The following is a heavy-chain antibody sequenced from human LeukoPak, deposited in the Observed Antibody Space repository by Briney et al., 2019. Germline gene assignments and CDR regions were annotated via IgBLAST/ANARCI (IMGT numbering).Heavy chain of an antibody. CDR1: GFTVNSNY. D-gene: IGHD4-11*01. V-gene: IGHV3-53*01. Sequence: GRCLRLSCAASGFTVNSNYMSCVRQAPGEVLEWDSVTFSGGRTYYADSVKGRFTISRDNSKNTLYLQMNSLSAEDTAVYYCARDGSNYYWYFDLWGRGTLVTVSS. CDR2: TFSGGRT. J-gene: IGHJ2*01. CDR3: ARDGSNYYWYFDL.